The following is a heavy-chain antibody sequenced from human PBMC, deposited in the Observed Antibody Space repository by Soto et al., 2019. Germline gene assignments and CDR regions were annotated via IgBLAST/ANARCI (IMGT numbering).Heavy chain of an antibody. V-gene: IGHV3-23*01. J-gene: IGHJ6*04. CDR1: GFPFSSYA. CDR3: AKALLDYYHYDGMDV. Sequence: ISLSCASSGFPFSSYAMSWVRQAPGKGLEWVSAISGSGGSTYYADSVKGRFTISRDNSKNTLYLQMNSLRAEDTAVYYCAKALLDYYHYDGMDVWRNGTTVTVCS. CDR2: ISGSGGST.